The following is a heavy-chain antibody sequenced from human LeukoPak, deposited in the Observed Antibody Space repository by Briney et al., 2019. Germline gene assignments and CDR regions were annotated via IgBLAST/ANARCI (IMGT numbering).Heavy chain of an antibody. D-gene: IGHD3-3*01. CDR3: ARDPAKGDDFWSGYPGV. J-gene: IGHJ6*04. Sequence: GASVKVSCKASGYTFTSYGISWVRQAPGQGLEWMGWISAYNGNTNYAQKLQGRVTMTTDTSTSTAYMELRSLRSDDTAVYYCARDPAKGDDFWSGYPGVWGKGTTVTVSS. CDR2: ISAYNGNT. V-gene: IGHV1-18*01. CDR1: GYTFTSYG.